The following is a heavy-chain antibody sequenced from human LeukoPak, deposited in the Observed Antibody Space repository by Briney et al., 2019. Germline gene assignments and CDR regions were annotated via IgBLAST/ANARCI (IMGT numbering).Heavy chain of an antibody. D-gene: IGHD4-17*01. Sequence: SETLSLTCAVSGPGSFIGYYWSWIRQPPGRGLEWIGEVNHNGITNYNPSLKSRFTISLGTSKNQFSLNLTSVTAADSAVYYCARGTLTTMTNVLFDYWDQGSLVTVSS. CDR2: VNHNGIT. J-gene: IGHJ4*02. CDR3: ARGTLTTMTNVLFDY. CDR1: GPGSFIGYY. V-gene: IGHV4-34*01.